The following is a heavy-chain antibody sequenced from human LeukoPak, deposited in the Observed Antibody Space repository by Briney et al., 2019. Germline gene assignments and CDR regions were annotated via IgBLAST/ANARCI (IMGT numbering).Heavy chain of an antibody. CDR2: IIPILGIA. CDR3: ARGVYSSGYSYYFDY. Sequence: ASVKVSCKASGGTFSSYAISWVRQAPGQGLEWMGRIIPILGIANYAQKFQGRVTITADKSTSTAYMELSSLRSEDTAVYYCARGVYSSGYSYYFDYWGQGTLVTVSS. J-gene: IGHJ4*02. CDR1: GGTFSSYA. V-gene: IGHV1-69*04. D-gene: IGHD3-22*01.